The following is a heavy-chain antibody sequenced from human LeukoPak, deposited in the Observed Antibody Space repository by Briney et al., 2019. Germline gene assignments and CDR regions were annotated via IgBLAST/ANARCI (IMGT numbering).Heavy chain of an antibody. CDR2: ISSSSSYI. Sequence: GGSLRLSCAASGFTLSDYYMSWVRQAPGKGLEWVSSISSSSSYIYYADSVKGRFTISRDNAKNSLYLQMNSLRAEDTAVYYCARDGDCSSTSCYGRDYYYYYMDVWGKGTTVTISS. CDR3: ARDGDCSSTSCYGRDYYYYYMDV. J-gene: IGHJ6*03. CDR1: GFTLSDYY. V-gene: IGHV3-21*01. D-gene: IGHD2-2*01.